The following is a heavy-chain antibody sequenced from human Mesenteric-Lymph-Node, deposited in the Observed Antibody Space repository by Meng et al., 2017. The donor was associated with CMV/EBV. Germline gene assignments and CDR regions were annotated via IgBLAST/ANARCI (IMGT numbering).Heavy chain of an antibody. V-gene: IGHV3-48*04. CDR3: ARGLVVPAVSYYYYGMDV. J-gene: IGHJ6*02. CDR1: GFTFSSYS. CDR2: ISSSSSTI. D-gene: IGHD2-2*01. Sequence: GVLKISCAASGFTFSSYSMNWVRQAPGKGLEWVSYISSSSSTIYYADSVKGRFTISRDNAKNSLYLQMNSLRAEDAAVYYCARGLVVPAVSYYYYGMDVWGQGTTVTVSS.